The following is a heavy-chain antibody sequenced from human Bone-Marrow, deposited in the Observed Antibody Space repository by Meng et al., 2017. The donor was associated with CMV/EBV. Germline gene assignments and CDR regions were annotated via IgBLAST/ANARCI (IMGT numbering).Heavy chain of an antibody. CDR1: GGTFSSYA. Sequence: ASVKVSCKASGGTFSSYAISWVRQAPGQGLEWMGWMNPNSGNTGYAQKFQGRVTMTRNTSISTAYMELSSLRSEDTAVYYCARGSGAGGLRYYYGMDVWGQGTTVTVSS. V-gene: IGHV1-8*02. CDR2: MNPNSGNT. CDR3: ARGSGAGGLRYYYGMDV. D-gene: IGHD3-16*01. J-gene: IGHJ6*02.